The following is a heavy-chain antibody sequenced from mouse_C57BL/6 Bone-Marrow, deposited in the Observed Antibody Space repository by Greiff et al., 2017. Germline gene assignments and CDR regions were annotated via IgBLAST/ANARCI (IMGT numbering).Heavy chain of an antibody. CDR3: ARDYGSSLAWFAY. D-gene: IGHD1-1*01. CDR1: GFTFSSYA. V-gene: IGHV5-4*01. Sequence: EVKLVESGGGLVKPGGSLKLSCAASGFTFSSYAMSWVRQTPEKRLEWVATISDGGSYTYYPDNVKGRFTISRDNAKNNLYLQMSHLKSEDTAMYYCARDYGSSLAWFAYWGQGTLVTVSA. J-gene: IGHJ3*01. CDR2: ISDGGSYT.